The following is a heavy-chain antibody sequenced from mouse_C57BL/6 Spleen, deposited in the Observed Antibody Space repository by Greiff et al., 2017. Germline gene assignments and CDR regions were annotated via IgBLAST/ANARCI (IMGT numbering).Heavy chain of an antibody. CDR2: ISDGGGYP. D-gene: IGHD1-3*01. Sequence: EVKLVESGGGLVKPGGSLKLSCAASGFPFSSYAMSGVRRTPEKRLGWVATISDGGGYPYCPANVQGRFPISRDNAKNNLYLQLTHLELKDTAMYYCARSISGPGVYSYFDVWGTGTTVTVSS. V-gene: IGHV5-4*03. CDR3: ARSISGPGVYSYFDV. J-gene: IGHJ1*03. CDR1: GFPFSSYA.